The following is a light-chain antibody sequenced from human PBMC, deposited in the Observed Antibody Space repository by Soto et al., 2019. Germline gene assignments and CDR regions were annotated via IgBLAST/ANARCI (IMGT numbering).Light chain of an antibody. CDR1: QSLSSRN. CDR2: GVS. Sequence: VMTQAPATLSVSPGERVTLSCRASQSLSSRNLAWYQQKPGQAPRPLIYGVSSSATGIPDRFSGSGSGTDFTLTISRLEPEDFAVYYCQQYDSSPRTFGQGTKWIS. V-gene: IGKV3-20*01. CDR3: QQYDSSPRT. J-gene: IGKJ1*01.